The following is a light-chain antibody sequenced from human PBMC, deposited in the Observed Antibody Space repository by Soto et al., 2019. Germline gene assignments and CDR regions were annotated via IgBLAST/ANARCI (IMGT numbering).Light chain of an antibody. CDR3: QTWGTGIWV. CDR1: SRHSGYA. V-gene: IGLV4-69*01. J-gene: IGLJ3*02. CDR2: LNSDGSH. Sequence: QPVLTQSPSASASLGASVKLTCTLSSRHSGYAIAWHQQQPEKGPRYLMKLNSDGSHNKGDGIPDRFSGSSSGAERYLTISSLQSEDEAYYYCQTWGTGIWVFGGGTKLTVL.